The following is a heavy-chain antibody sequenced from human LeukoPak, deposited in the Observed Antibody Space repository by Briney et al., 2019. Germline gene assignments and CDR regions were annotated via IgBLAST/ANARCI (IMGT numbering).Heavy chain of an antibody. J-gene: IGHJ5*02. D-gene: IGHD3/OR15-3a*01. CDR2: IWYDGSIK. CDR1: GFTFSTYG. Sequence: GRSLRLSCAASGFTFSTYGMHWVRQAPGKGLEWVAVIWYDGSIKYYADSVKGRFTISRDNSKNTLYLQMNSLRAEDTAVYYCARDYDFWGNNWFDPWGQGTLVTVSS. V-gene: IGHV3-33*01. CDR3: ARDYDFWGNNWFDP.